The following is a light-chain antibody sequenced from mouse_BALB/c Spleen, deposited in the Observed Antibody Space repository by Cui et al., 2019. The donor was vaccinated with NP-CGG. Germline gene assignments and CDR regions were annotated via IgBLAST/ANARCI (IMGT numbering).Light chain of an antibody. CDR3: ALWYSNHWV. V-gene: IGLV1*01. CDR1: TGAVTTSNY. J-gene: IGLJ1*01. Sequence: AGATQESALTTSPGETVTLTCRSSTGAVTTSNYANWVQEKPDHLFTGLIGGTNNRAPGVPARFSGSLIGDKAALTITGAQTEDEAIYFCALWYSNHWVFGGGTKLTVL. CDR2: GTN.